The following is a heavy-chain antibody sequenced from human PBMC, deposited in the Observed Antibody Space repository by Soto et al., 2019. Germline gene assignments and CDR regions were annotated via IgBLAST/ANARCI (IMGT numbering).Heavy chain of an antibody. J-gene: IGHJ6*02. CDR3: ARELTAFGMDV. D-gene: IGHD3-9*01. V-gene: IGHV3-74*01. Sequence: EVQLVESGGGLVQPGGSLRLSCAASGFSFSSYWMHWVRQAPGSGLVWVSRLNSDGTDTDYADSVKGRFTISRDTAKDTLYLQMNSLRTEDTAVYYCARELTAFGMDVWGQGTTVTVPS. CDR2: LNSDGTDT. CDR1: GFSFSSYW.